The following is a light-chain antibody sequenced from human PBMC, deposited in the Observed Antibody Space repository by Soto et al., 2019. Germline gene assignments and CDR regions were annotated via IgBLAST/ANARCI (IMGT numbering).Light chain of an antibody. CDR2: DAS. J-gene: IGKJ1*01. CDR1: QSLSSW. CDR3: QQYNTYSWA. V-gene: IGKV1-5*01. Sequence: TMSASVGDRVTITCRASQSLSSWLAWYQHKPGKAPKLLIYDASSLESGVPSRFGGSGSGTDFTLTISGLQPEDFATYYCQQYNTYSWAFGPGTKVDIK.